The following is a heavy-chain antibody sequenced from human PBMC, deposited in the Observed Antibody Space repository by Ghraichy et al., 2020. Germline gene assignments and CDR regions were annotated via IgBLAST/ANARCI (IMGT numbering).Heavy chain of an antibody. CDR2: ISVSGRT. Sequence: LSLTCVASGFTFSSFAMSWVRQAPGKGLEWVSAISVSGRTYYADSVKGRFTISRDNSKNTLYLQMNSLRAEDTAVYYCAKDQRYNSGWGQGTLVTVSS. D-gene: IGHD6-19*01. V-gene: IGHV3-23*01. J-gene: IGHJ4*02. CDR3: AKDQRYNSG. CDR1: GFTFSSFA.